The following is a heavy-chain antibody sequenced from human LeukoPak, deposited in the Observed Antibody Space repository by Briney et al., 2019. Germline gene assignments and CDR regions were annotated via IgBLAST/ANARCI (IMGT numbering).Heavy chain of an antibody. CDR1: GFTFSSYG. J-gene: IGHJ4*02. CDR3: AKERELLTTQPGMDY. Sequence: PGGSLRLSCAASGFTFSSYGMHWVRQAPGKGLEWVAVISYDGSNKYYADSVKGRFTISRDNSKNTLYLQMNSLRAEDTAVYYCAKERELLTTQPGMDYWGQGTLVTVSS. V-gene: IGHV3-30*18. CDR2: ISYDGSNK. D-gene: IGHD1-26*01.